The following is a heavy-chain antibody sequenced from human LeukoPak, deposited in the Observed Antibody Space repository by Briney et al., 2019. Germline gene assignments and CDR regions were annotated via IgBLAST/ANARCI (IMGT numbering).Heavy chain of an antibody. CDR3: ARAGGVALFYYYYYMDV. V-gene: IGHV4-39*07. D-gene: IGHD3-10*01. Sequence: SETLSLTCTVSSGSISTSNYYWGWIRQPPGKGLEWIGSIYYSGSTYYNPSLKSRVTISVDTSKNQFSLKLSSVTAADTAVYYCARAGGVALFYYYYYMDVWAKGPRSPSP. CDR1: SGSISTSNYY. CDR2: IYYSGST. J-gene: IGHJ6*03.